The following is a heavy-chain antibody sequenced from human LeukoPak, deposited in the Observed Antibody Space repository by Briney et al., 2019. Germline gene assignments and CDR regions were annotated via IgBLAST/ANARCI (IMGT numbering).Heavy chain of an antibody. D-gene: IGHD5-24*01. CDR2: MKSDGTGA. Sequence: GGSLRLSCAASGFSFSNYWMLWVREVPEKGLEWVSCMKSDGTGATYGASVDGRCPISRDNAERTMYLQMNSLRAEDTATYYCARDRDGPDCYMDVWGKGTTVTVSS. V-gene: IGHV3-74*01. CDR1: GFSFSNYW. CDR3: ARDRDGPDCYMDV. J-gene: IGHJ6*03.